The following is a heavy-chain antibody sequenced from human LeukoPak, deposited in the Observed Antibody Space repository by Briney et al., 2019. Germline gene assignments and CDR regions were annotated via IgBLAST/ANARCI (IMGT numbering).Heavy chain of an antibody. CDR2: IYTSGST. CDR1: GGSFSGYY. Sequence: SETLSLTCAVYGGSFSGYYWSWIRQPPGKGLEWIGRIYTSGSTNYNPSLKSRVTISIDTSKNHFSLKLSSVTAADTAVYYCARDLWFGAGRAFDIWGQGTMVTVSS. V-gene: IGHV4-4*08. CDR3: ARDLWFGAGRAFDI. D-gene: IGHD3-10*01. J-gene: IGHJ3*02.